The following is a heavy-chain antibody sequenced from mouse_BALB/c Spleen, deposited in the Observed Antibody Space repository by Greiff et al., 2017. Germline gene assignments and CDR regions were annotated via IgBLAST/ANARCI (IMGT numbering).Heavy chain of an antibody. J-gene: IGHJ4*01. D-gene: IGHD3-1*01. CDR3: ASEARATNYAMDY. CDR2: INPNNGGT. CDR1: GYTFTEYT. V-gene: IGHV1-18*01. Sequence: EVQLQQSGPELVKPGASVTISCTTSGYTFTEYTMHWVKQSHGKSLEWIGGINPNNGGTSYNQKFKGKATLTVDKSSSTAYMQLNSLTSEDSAVYYCASEARATNYAMDYWGQGTSVTVSS.